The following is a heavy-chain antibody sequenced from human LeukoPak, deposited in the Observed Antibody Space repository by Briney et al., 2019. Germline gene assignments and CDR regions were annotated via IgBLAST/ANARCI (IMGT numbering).Heavy chain of an antibody. D-gene: IGHD6-19*01. Sequence: GGSLRLSCAASGFTFSSYGMHWVRQAPGKGLEWVAVIWYDGSNKYYADSVKGRFTISRDNSKNTLYLQMNSLRAEDTAVYYCARDLDSSGWYCWFDPWGQGTLVTVSS. CDR2: IWYDGSNK. CDR3: ARDLDSSGWYCWFDP. V-gene: IGHV3-33*01. CDR1: GFTFSSYG. J-gene: IGHJ5*02.